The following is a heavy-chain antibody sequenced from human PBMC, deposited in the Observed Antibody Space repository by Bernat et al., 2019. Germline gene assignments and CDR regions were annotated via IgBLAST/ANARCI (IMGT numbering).Heavy chain of an antibody. CDR2: IWYDGSNK. CDR1: GFTFSSYG. V-gene: IGHV3-33*01. J-gene: IGHJ6*03. D-gene: IGHD3-3*01. CDR3: ARDGWSGYPDYYYYYMDV. Sequence: VQLVESGGGVVQPGRSLRLSCAASGFTFSSYGMHWVRQAPGKGLEWVAVIWYDGSNKYYADSVKGRFTISRDNSKNTLYLQMNSLRAEDTAVYYCARDGWSGYPDYYYYYMDVWGKGTTVTVSS.